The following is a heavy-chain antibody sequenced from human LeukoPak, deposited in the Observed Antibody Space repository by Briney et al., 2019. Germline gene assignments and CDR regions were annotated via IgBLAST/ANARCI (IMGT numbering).Heavy chain of an antibody. CDR3: VRKVGLTSHFDC. CDR1: ADTFSQYW. V-gene: IGHV5-51*01. Sequence: GESLKISCKGSADTFSQYWIGWARQMPGKGLECMGIIYPSDSDTRYSPSFQGQVTISADKSINTAYLQWSSLEASDTAIYYCVRKVGLTSHFDCWGHGTLVTVSS. D-gene: IGHD1-26*01. CDR2: IYPSDSDT. J-gene: IGHJ4*01.